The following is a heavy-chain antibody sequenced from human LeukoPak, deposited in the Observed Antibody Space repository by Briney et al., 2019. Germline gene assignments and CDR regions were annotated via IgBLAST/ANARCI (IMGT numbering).Heavy chain of an antibody. CDR3: ARDGSSWPTEGWFDP. CDR2: IKQDGSEK. Sequence: GGSLRLSCAASGFTFSRYWMSWVRQAPGKGLEWVANIKQDGSEKYYVDSVKGRFTISRDNAKNSLYLQMNSLRAEDTAVYYCARDGSSWPTEGWFDPWGQGTLVTVSS. V-gene: IGHV3-7*01. D-gene: IGHD6-13*01. J-gene: IGHJ5*02. CDR1: GFTFSRYW.